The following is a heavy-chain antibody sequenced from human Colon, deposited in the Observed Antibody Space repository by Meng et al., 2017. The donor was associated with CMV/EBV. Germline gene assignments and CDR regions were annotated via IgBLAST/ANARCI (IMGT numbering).Heavy chain of an antibody. CDR1: GYTFSDYP. Sequence: QVQFGQSGGEVKQPGASVNVSCKTSGYTFSDYPIHGVRQAPGQGLEWMGWINSNSGATDYAQKFQGRFTMTRDTSITTVYMELSSLRSDDTAVYYCARDPSGSRVPFDYWGQGSLVTVSS. CDR2: INSNSGAT. CDR3: ARDPSGSRVPFDY. J-gene: IGHJ4*02. V-gene: IGHV1-2*02. D-gene: IGHD1-26*01.